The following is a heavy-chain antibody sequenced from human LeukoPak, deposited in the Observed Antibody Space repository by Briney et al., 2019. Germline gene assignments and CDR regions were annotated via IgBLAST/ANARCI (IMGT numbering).Heavy chain of an antibody. D-gene: IGHD3-22*01. Sequence: GGSLRLSCAASGFTFSSYEMNWVRQAPGKGLEWGSYISSSGSTIYYADSVKGRFTISRDNAKNSLYLQMNSLRAEDTAVYYCAGNNYYDSSAGVGYWGQGTLVTVSS. CDR1: GFTFSSYE. J-gene: IGHJ4*02. CDR3: AGNNYYDSSAGVGY. CDR2: ISSSGSTI. V-gene: IGHV3-48*03.